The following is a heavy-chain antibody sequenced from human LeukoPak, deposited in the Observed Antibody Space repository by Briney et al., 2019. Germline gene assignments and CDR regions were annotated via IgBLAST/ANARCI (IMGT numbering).Heavy chain of an antibody. CDR1: GFTFISYA. CDR3: AKADYDSSGYLTGWYPFRGYYFDY. V-gene: IGHV3-23*01. J-gene: IGHJ4*02. Sequence: PGGSLRLSCAASGFTFISYAIHWVRQAPGKGLEWVSAISGSGGSTYYADSVKGRFTISRDNSKNTLYLQMNSLRAEDTAVYYCAKADYDSSGYLTGWYPFRGYYFDYWGQGTLVTVSS. CDR2: ISGSGGST. D-gene: IGHD3-22*01.